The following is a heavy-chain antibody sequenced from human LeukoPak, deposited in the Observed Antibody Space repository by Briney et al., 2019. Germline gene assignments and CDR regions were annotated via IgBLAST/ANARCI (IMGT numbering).Heavy chain of an antibody. D-gene: IGHD6-19*01. CDR2: INNSGST. Sequence: SETLSLTCAVYGGSFSGYYWSWIRQPPGKGLEWIGEINNSGSTNYNPSLKSRVTISVDTSKNQFSLKLSSVTAADTAVYYCARGRDSSGWFQTQIFDYWGQGTLVTVSS. CDR3: ARGRDSSGWFQTQIFDY. J-gene: IGHJ4*02. V-gene: IGHV4-34*01. CDR1: GGSFSGYY.